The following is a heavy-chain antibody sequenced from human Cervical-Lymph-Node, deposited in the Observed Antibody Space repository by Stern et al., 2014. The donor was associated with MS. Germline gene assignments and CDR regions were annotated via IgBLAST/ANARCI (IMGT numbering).Heavy chain of an antibody. D-gene: IGHD6-19*01. CDR2: INPGGGST. CDR3: AGDNGGWSVDS. J-gene: IGHJ4*02. CDR1: GYTFTSNK. V-gene: IGHV1-46*01. Sequence: QVQLVQSGAEVKKPGASVKVSCKAFGYTFTSNKMHWVRQAPGQGLEWMGRINPGGGSTSYAQKLQGRVTITRDTTTSAVYMELTSMRSENTAVYSCAGDNGGWSVDSWGQGTLVIVSS.